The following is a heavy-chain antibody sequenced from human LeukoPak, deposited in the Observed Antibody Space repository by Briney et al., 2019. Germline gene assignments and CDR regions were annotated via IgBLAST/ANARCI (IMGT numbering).Heavy chain of an antibody. CDR3: ARRTGYRRFWFDP. D-gene: IGHD5-12*01. J-gene: IGHJ5*02. Sequence: PSETLSLTCTVSGGSIRSSYYYWGWIRQPPGKGLEWIGSIYDSGSTYYNPSLKSRVIISVDTSKNQFSLKLNSVAAADTAVYYCARRTGYRRFWFDPWGQGTLVTVSS. V-gene: IGHV4-39*01. CDR2: IYDSGST. CDR1: GGSIRSSYYY.